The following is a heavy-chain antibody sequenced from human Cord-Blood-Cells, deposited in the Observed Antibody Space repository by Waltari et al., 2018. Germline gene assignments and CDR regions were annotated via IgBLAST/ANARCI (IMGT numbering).Heavy chain of an antibody. CDR3: ARLNGDYFDD. D-gene: IGHD4-17*01. CDR1: GGSFSGYY. CDR2: INHTGST. J-gene: IGHJ4*02. V-gene: IGHV4-34*01. Sequence: HVQLQQRGSGLFKPSATLSLTCAVYGGSFSGYYWRWFRQPPGKGLGWFGEINHTGSTNYNPSLKSRGTISVDSSKNQFSRTLSSVTASDTAVYYCARLNGDYFDDWGQGTLVTVSS.